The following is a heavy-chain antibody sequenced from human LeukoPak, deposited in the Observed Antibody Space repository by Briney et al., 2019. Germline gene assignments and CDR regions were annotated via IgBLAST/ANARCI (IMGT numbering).Heavy chain of an antibody. Sequence: GGSLRLSCEVSEFPFSIYAMAWVRQAPGQGLEWASAIDATGSDKYYTDSVKGRFTISRDNSKNTVYLQMNSLRVEDTAVYYCADYRKPQGLDYWGQGTLVTVSS. D-gene: IGHD1-14*01. CDR1: EFPFSIYA. V-gene: IGHV3-23*01. CDR2: IDATGSDK. CDR3: ADYRKPQGLDY. J-gene: IGHJ4*02.